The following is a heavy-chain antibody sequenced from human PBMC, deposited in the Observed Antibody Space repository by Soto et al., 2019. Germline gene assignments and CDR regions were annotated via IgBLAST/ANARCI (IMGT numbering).Heavy chain of an antibody. V-gene: IGHV3-66*01. CDR1: GFTVSGHY. CDR2: IYRGGTT. D-gene: IGHD1-26*01. CDR3: ASASWDLVSAGGYVMDV. Sequence: EVLLVESGGGLVQPGGSLRLSCAASGFTVSGHYMNWVRQAPGKGLEWVSVIYRGGTTYYADSVRGRFTISRESSTNXXYRQMQDLRPEDPAVYHCASASWDLVSAGGYVMDVWGQGTTVTVSS. J-gene: IGHJ6*02.